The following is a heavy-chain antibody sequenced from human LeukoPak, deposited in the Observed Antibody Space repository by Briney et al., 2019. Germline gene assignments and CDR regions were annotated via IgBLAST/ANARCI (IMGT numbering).Heavy chain of an antibody. Sequence: PGGSLRLSCAASGFTFSTYAMNWVRQAPGKGLEWVSAIMSSGGSTFYADSVRGRFTISRDNSNYTLYLQMNSLRAEDTAIYYCAKGNSWVDNWGQGTLVTVSS. CDR1: GFTFSTYA. J-gene: IGHJ5*02. D-gene: IGHD5-24*01. V-gene: IGHV3-23*01. CDR3: AKGNSWVDN. CDR2: IMSSGGST.